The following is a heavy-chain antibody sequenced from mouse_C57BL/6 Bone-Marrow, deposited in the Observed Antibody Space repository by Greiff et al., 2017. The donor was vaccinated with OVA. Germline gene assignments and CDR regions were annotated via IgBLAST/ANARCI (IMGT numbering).Heavy chain of an antibody. J-gene: IGHJ2*01. CDR1: GYTFTSYG. CDR3: ARTGNSPYYFDY. V-gene: IGHV1-81*01. D-gene: IGHD2-1*01. Sequence: QVQLQQSGAELARPGASVKLSCKASGYTFTSYGISWVKQRTGQGLEWIGEIYPRSGNSYYNEKLKGKATITADKSSSTAYMELRSLTSEDSAVYFCARTGNSPYYFDYWGQGTTRTVSS. CDR2: IYPRSGNS.